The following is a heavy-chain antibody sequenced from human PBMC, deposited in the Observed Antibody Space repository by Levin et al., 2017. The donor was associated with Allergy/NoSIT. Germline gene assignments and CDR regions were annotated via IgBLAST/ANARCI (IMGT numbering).Heavy chain of an antibody. CDR3: ARSDEFDI. J-gene: IGHJ3*02. Sequence: GGSLRLSCAASGFTFNTYHMNWVRQAPGKGLEWVSFISISSSNVIYYADSVKGRFTISRDNAKNSLYLQMNNLRAEDTAVYFCARSDEFDIWGRGTMVTVSS. CDR1: GFTFNTYH. CDR2: ISISSSNVI. V-gene: IGHV3-48*04.